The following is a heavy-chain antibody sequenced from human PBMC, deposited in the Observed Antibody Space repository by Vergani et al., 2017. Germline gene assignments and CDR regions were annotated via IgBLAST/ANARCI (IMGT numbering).Heavy chain of an antibody. CDR1: GYSFTSYW. V-gene: IGHV5-51*01. CDR3: ARRRYCSSTSCPLFDY. CDR2: IYPGDSDT. J-gene: IGHJ4*02. Sequence: VQLVQSGAEVKKPGESLKISCKGSGYSFTSYWIGWVRQMPGKGLEWMGIIYPGDSDTRYSPSFQGQVTISADKSISTAYLQWSRLKASDTAMYYCARRRYCSSTSCPLFDYWGQGTLVTVSS. D-gene: IGHD2-2*01.